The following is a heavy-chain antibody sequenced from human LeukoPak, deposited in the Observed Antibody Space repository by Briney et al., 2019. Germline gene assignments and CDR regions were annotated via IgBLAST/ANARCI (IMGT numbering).Heavy chain of an antibody. V-gene: IGHV3-53*01. CDR1: GFTVSNNY. D-gene: IGHD6-6*01. CDR2: IYSGGST. Sequence: GGSLRLSCAASGFTVSNNYMSWVRQAPGKGLEWVSVIYSGGSTYYADSVKGRFTISRDASKNTLSLQMNSLRAEDTAVYYCASLSLGHYWGQGTLVTVSS. J-gene: IGHJ4*02. CDR3: ASLSLGHY.